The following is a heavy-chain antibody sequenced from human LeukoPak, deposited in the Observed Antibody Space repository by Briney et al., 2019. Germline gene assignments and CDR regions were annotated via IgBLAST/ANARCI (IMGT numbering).Heavy chain of an antibody. J-gene: IGHJ4*02. V-gene: IGHV4-59*08. D-gene: IGHD6-13*01. CDR2: IYYSGST. Sequence: SETLSLTCTVSGGSISSYYWSWIRQPPGKGLEWIGYIYYSGSTNYNPSLKRRVTISVDTSKNQFSLKLSSVPAADTAVYYCASSSWYGKLDYWGQGTLVTVSS. CDR3: ASSSWYGKLDY. CDR1: GGSISSYY.